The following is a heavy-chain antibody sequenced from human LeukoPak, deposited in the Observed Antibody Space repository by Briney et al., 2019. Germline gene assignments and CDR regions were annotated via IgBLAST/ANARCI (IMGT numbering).Heavy chain of an antibody. J-gene: IGHJ4*02. CDR1: GFTFSNAW. CDR3: TTPSGYDGGFDY. D-gene: IGHD5-12*01. Sequence: PGGSLRLSCAASGFTFSNAWMSWVRQAPGKGLEWVGRIKSKTDGGTTDYAAPVKGRFTISGDDSKNTLYLQMNSLKTEDTAVYYCTTPSGYDGGFDYWGQGTLVTVSS. CDR2: IKSKTDGGTT. V-gene: IGHV3-15*01.